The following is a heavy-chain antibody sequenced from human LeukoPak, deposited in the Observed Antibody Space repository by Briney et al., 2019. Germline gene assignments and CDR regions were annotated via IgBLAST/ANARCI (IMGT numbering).Heavy chain of an antibody. V-gene: IGHV3-66*02. CDR1: GFTVSSKY. CDR3: ARGGSGWSAPDY. CDR2: IYSDGST. D-gene: IGHD6-19*01. Sequence: PGGSLRLSCAASGFTVSSKYMSWVRQAPGKGLEWVSVIYSDGSTYYADSVKGRFTIPRDNSKNTLYLQMNSLRTEDTAVYYCARGGSGWSAPDYWGQGTLVTVSS. J-gene: IGHJ4*02.